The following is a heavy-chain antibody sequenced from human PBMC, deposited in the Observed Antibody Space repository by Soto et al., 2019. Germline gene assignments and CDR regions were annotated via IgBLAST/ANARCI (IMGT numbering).Heavy chain of an antibody. CDR3: ASRGLGSSWYGGYHYYYGMDV. D-gene: IGHD6-13*01. Sequence: LRLSCAASGFTVSSNYMSWVRQAPGKGLEWVSVIYSGGSTYYADSVKGRFTISRDNSKNTLYLQMNSLRAEDTAVYYCASRGLGSSWYGGYHYYYGMDVWGQGTTVTVSS. V-gene: IGHV3-53*01. J-gene: IGHJ6*02. CDR1: GFTVSSNY. CDR2: IYSGGST.